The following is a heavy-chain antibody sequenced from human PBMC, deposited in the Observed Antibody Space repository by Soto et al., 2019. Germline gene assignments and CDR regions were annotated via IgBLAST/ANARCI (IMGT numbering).Heavy chain of an antibody. CDR1: GFTFSSYW. D-gene: IGHD3-16*02. Sequence: PWGSLRLSCAVSGFTFSSYWMSWVRQAPGKGLEWVANIKQDGSEEYYVDSVKGRFTISRDNAKNSLYLQMNSLRAEDTAVYYCARVRVNRYFDYWGQGTLVPVSS. CDR2: IKQDGSEE. V-gene: IGHV3-7*01. CDR3: ARVRVNRYFDY. J-gene: IGHJ4*02.